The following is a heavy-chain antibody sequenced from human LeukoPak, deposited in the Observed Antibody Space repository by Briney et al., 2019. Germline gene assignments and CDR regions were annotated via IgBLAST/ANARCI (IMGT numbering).Heavy chain of an antibody. V-gene: IGHV3-30*04. J-gene: IGHJ4*02. CDR2: IAFDDTDR. CDR3: TNSDDYGDY. CDR1: GFIFGDYA. Sequence: GSLRLSCAASGFIFGDYAMHWVRQAPGKGLEWVAAIAFDDTDRYYIDSVKGRFTISRDDSKDTLYLHMTSLRAEDTAVYYCTNSDDYGDYWGQGTLVTVSS.